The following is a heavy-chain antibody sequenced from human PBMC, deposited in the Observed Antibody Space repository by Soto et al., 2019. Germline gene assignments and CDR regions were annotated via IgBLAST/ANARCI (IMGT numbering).Heavy chain of an antibody. CDR3: ATGSQTLDY. J-gene: IGHJ4*02. CDR1: GYTLSTYD. Sequence: QAQLVQSGAEVKKPGASVKISCKASGYTLSTYDINWVRQAAGQGLEWMGWMDSYTGNTGYAQEFQGRLIMTRDTSITAAYMELSSLQSEDTAVYFCATGSQTLDYWGQGTLVTVSS. CDR2: MDSYTGNT. V-gene: IGHV1-8*01.